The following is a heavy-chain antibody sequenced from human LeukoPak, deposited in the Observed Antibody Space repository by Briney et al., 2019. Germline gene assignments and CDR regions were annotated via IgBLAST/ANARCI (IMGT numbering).Heavy chain of an antibody. V-gene: IGHV3-33*08. Sequence: PGGSLRLSCAASGFTFSSYSMSWVRQAPGKGLEWVAVIWYDGSNKYYADSVKGRFTISRDNSKNTLYLQMNSLRAEDTAVYYCARDSFYRGGPYYGMDVWGQGTTVTVSS. D-gene: IGHD3-10*01. CDR1: GFTFSSYS. J-gene: IGHJ6*02. CDR3: ARDSFYRGGPYYGMDV. CDR2: IWYDGSNK.